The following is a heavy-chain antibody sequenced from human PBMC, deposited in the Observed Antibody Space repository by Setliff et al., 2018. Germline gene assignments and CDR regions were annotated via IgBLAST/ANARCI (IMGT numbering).Heavy chain of an antibody. CDR2: IYYSGTP. CDR1: GGAISGSNNY. V-gene: IGHV4-39*01. J-gene: IGHJ4*02. D-gene: IGHD6-13*01. CDR3: ARHRDGSFLDAPFDY. Sequence: PSETLSLTCAVSGGAISGSNNYWGWIRQPPGKGLEWIGSIYYSGTPNYNPSLQSRVTISVDTSKNEFSLQLSSVTAADTAVYHCARHRDGSFLDAPFDYWGQGALVTVSS.